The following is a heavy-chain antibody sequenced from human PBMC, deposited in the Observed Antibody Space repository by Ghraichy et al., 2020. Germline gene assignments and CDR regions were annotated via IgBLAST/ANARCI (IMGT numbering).Heavy chain of an antibody. CDR2: MNPNSGNT. CDR1: GYTFTSYD. CDR3: ARGRRAYYYDSSGYYEGHGKY. D-gene: IGHD3-22*01. J-gene: IGHJ4*02. Sequence: ASVKVSCKASGYTFTSYDINWVRQATGQGLEWMGWMNPNSGNTGYAQKFQGRVTMTRNTSISTAYMELSSLRSEDTAVYYCARGRRAYYYDSSGYYEGHGKYWGQGTLVTVSS. V-gene: IGHV1-8*01.